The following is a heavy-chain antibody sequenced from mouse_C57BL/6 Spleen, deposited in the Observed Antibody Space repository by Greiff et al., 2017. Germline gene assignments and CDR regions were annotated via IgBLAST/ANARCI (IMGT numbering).Heavy chain of an antibody. Sequence: VQLQQSGAELVRPGASVTLSCKASGYTFTDYEMHWVKQTPVHGLEWIGAIDPETGGTAYNQKFKGKAILTADKSSSTAYMELRSLTSEDSAVYYCTREDYGSSYDDWGQGTTLTVSS. CDR2: IDPETGGT. CDR1: GYTFTDYE. J-gene: IGHJ2*01. CDR3: TREDYGSSYDD. V-gene: IGHV1-15*01. D-gene: IGHD1-1*01.